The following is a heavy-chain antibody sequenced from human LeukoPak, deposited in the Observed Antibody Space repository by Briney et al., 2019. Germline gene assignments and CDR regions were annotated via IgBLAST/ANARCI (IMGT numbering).Heavy chain of an antibody. J-gene: IGHJ4*02. CDR1: GFTFSNNW. CDR3: VRLFIVRARSVFDY. V-gene: IGHV3-7*01. Sequence: PGGSLRLSCAASGFTFSNNWMSWVRQAPGKGLEWVANIKRDGSEKYYVDSVKGRFTISRDNAKNSQYLQMNSLGAEDTAVYYGVRLFIVRARSVFDYWGQGTLVTVSS. D-gene: IGHD1-26*01. CDR2: IKRDGSEK.